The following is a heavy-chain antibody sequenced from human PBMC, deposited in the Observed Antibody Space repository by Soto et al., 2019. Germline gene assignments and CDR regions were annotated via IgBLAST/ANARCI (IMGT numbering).Heavy chain of an antibody. CDR3: ARDGAVVPTYDAFDI. J-gene: IGHJ3*02. Sequence: SVKVSCKASGGTFSSYAISWVRQAPGQGLEWMGGIIPIFGTANYAQKFQGRVTITADESTSTAYMELSSLRSEDTAVYYCARDGAVVPTYDAFDIWGQGTMVTVSS. CDR1: GGTFSSYA. V-gene: IGHV1-69*13. D-gene: IGHD3-22*01. CDR2: IIPIFGTA.